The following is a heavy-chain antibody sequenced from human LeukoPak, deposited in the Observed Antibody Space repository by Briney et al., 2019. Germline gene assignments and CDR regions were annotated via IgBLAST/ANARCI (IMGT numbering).Heavy chain of an antibody. Sequence: GGSLRLSCAASGFTFSSYAMSWVRQAPGKGLEGVSAISGSGGSTYYADSVKGRFTISRDNAKNTLYVQMNSLRVEDTAVYYCAKFSDTSGYYSLGSDYWGQGTLVTVSS. V-gene: IGHV3-23*01. CDR1: GFTFSSYA. D-gene: IGHD3-22*01. J-gene: IGHJ4*02. CDR3: AKFSDTSGYYSLGSDY. CDR2: ISGSGGST.